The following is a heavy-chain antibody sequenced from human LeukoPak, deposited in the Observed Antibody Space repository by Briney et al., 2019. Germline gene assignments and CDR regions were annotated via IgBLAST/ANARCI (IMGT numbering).Heavy chain of an antibody. CDR3: ARVTSRLGWFDP. CDR2: ISHSGST. D-gene: IGHD1-14*01. CDR1: GYSISSGYD. J-gene: IGHJ5*02. Sequence: SETLSLTCTVSGYSISSGYDWGWIRQAPGKGLEWLGSISHSGSTYYKPSLKSRVTISADTSKNQFSLKLRSVTAADTAVYYCARVTSRLGWFDPWGQGTLVTVSS. V-gene: IGHV4-38-2*02.